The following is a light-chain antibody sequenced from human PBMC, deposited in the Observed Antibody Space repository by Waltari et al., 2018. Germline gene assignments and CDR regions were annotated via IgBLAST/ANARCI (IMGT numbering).Light chain of an antibody. CDR2: DVS. Sequence: QSALTQPASVSGSPGQPTTISCTGTSRDVGGFNYVSCFQQHPGKVPKLIISDVSNRPSGVSDRFSGSKSGNTASLTISGLQAEDEASYYCASYTNSDSEVFGGGTKVTVL. CDR3: ASYTNSDSEV. J-gene: IGLJ3*02. V-gene: IGLV2-14*01. CDR1: SRDVGGFNY.